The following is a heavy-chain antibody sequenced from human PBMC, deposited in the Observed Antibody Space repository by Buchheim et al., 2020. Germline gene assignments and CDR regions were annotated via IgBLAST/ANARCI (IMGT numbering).Heavy chain of an antibody. CDR3: ARDLVGVAADH. V-gene: IGHV1-46*01. CDR2: VNPKGGSSP. Sequence: QVQLVQSETEVKKPGASVKVSCKSSGYSFRDYHIHWVRLAPGQGLEWMGIVNPKGGSSPEYAQKFQGRVTMTTDTSTSTVYLELTSLRSEDTAVYYCARDLVGVAADHWGPGTL. CDR1: GYSFRDYH. J-gene: IGHJ4*02. D-gene: IGHD2-8*01.